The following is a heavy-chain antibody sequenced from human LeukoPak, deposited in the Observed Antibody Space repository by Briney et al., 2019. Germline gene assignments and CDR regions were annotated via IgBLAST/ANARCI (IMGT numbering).Heavy chain of an antibody. CDR3: ASPELDY. V-gene: IGHV3-74*01. CDR1: GFTFSSNG. Sequence: GGSLRLSCAASGFTFSSNGMNWVRQAPGKGLVWVSRINRHGNSTSYVDSVKGRFTISRDNAKNTLYLQMNSLRAEDTAVYFCASPELDYWGQGTLVTVSS. J-gene: IGHJ4*02. CDR2: INRHGNST.